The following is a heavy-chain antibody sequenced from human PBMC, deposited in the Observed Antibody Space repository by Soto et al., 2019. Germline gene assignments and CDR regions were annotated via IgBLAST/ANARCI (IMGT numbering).Heavy chain of an antibody. D-gene: IGHD2-2*01. V-gene: IGHV3-7*01. CDR2: IKQGGSEK. J-gene: IGHJ6*03. Sequence: GGSLRLSCAASEFSFSSYWMSWVRQAPGKGLEWVANIKQGGSEKHYVDSVKDRFTISRDNAKNSLYLQMNSLRAEDTAVYYCVRSYCSSTTCRYYYYYYIDVWGRGTTVTVSS. CDR1: EFSFSSYW. CDR3: VRSYCSSTTCRYYYYYYIDV.